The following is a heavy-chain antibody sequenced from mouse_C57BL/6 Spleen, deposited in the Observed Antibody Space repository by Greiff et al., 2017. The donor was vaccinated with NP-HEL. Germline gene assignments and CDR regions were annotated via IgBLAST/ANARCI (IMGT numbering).Heavy chain of an antibody. V-gene: IGHV1-82*01. CDR2: IYPGDGDT. CDR1: GYAFSSSW. J-gene: IGHJ2*01. Sequence: QVQLKQSGPELVKPGASVKISCKASGYAFSSSWMNWVKQRPGKGLEWIGRIYPGDGDTNYNGKFKGKATLTADKSSSTAYMQLSSLTSEDSAVYFCAREELLGDFDYWGQGTTLTVSS. D-gene: IGHD2-12*01. CDR3: AREELLGDFDY.